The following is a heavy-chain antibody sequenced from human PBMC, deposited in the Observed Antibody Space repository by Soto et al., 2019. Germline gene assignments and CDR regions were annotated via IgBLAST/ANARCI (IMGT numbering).Heavy chain of an antibody. J-gene: IGHJ1*01. CDR3: ATPYYFNH. Sequence: PGGSLRLSCAASGFTVSSNYMSWVRQAPGKGLEWLSSISDDSSYIDYADSLRGRFTVSRDNARNSLYLQIDSLGVEDTAVYYCATPYYFNHWGPGTLVTVSS. CDR2: ISDDSSYI. V-gene: IGHV3-21*06. CDR1: GFTVSSNY. D-gene: IGHD3-16*01.